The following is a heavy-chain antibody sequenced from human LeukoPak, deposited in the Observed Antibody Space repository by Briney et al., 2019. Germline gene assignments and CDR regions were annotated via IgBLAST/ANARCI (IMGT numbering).Heavy chain of an antibody. D-gene: IGHD2-15*01. Sequence: SETLSLTCAVYGESLNSYYWSWIRQPPGKGLEWIGEIYESGSTEYNPSLKSRVTISMVPSKQQFSLSLTSVTAADTADYYCARGAWATRLGSWGLGTPVIVSS. CDR2: IYESGST. V-gene: IGHV4-34*01. CDR3: ARGAWATRLGS. CDR1: GESLNSYY. J-gene: IGHJ4*02.